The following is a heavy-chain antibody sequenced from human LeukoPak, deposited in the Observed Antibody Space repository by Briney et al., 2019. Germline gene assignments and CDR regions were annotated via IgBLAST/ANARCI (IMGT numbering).Heavy chain of an antibody. Sequence: PSETLSLTCIVSGDSISSYYWSWIRQPPGKGLEWIGYIYYSGSTNYNPSLKSRVTISVDTSKNQFSLKLSSVTAADTAVYYCARHVHGGNNILDYWGQGTLVTVSS. CDR2: IYYSGST. CDR1: GDSISSYY. J-gene: IGHJ4*02. D-gene: IGHD4-23*01. CDR3: ARHVHGGNNILDY. V-gene: IGHV4-59*08.